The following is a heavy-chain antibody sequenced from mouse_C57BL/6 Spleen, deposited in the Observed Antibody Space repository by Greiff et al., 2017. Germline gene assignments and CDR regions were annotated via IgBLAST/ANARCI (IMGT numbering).Heavy chain of an antibody. D-gene: IGHD3-2*02. V-gene: IGHV1-64*01. CDR3: ASQGTDQAKGFAY. J-gene: IGHJ3*01. CDR2: IHPNSGST. CDR1: GYTFTSYW. Sequence: VQLQQPGAELVKPGASVKLSCKASGYTFTSYWMHWVKQRPGQGLEWIGMIHPNSGSTNYNEKFKSKATLTVDKSSSTAYMQLSSLTSEDSAVYYCASQGTDQAKGFAYWGQGTLVTVSA.